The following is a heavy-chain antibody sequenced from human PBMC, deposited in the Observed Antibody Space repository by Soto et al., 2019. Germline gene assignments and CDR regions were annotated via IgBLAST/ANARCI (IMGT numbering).Heavy chain of an antibody. J-gene: IGHJ6*02. CDR3: ARDGGDYDDPYYGMDV. CDR2: IYSGGST. D-gene: IGHD4-17*01. V-gene: IGHV3-53*01. Sequence: EVQLVESGGGLIQPGGSLRLSCAASGFTVSSNYMSWVRKAPGKGLEWVSVIYSGGSTYYADSVKGRFTISRDNSKNTLYLQMNSLRAEDTAVYYCARDGGDYDDPYYGMDVWGQGTTVTVSS. CDR1: GFTVSSNY.